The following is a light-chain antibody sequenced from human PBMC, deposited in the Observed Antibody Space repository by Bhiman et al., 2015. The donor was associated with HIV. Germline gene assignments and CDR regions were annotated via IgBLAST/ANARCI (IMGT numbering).Light chain of an antibody. CDR2: EVN. CDR1: SSDVGSYNL. V-gene: IGLV2-23*02. J-gene: IGLJ1*01. CDR3: CSYAGTSYV. Sequence: QSALTQPASVSGSPGQSITISCTGTSSDVGSYNLVSWYQQHPGKAPKLMIYEVNKRPSGVSNRLSGSKSGNTASLTISGLQAEDEADYYCCSYAGTSYVFGTGDQGHRP.